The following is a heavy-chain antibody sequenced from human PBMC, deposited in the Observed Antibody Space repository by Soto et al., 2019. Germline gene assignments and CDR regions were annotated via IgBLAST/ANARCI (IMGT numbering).Heavy chain of an antibody. J-gene: IGHJ5*01. CDR1: GYSFTSLH. D-gene: IGHD2-21*02. CDR2: MNPHSGDT. CDR3: GRRRVWGPLHADLGCGGDCYPGFDS. Sequence: ASVKVSCKASGYSFTSLHFNWVRQATGQGLEWIGWMNPHSGDTGFAQRFQGRVTMTRNTSINTAYMELSSLKASDTAMYYCGRRRVWGPLHADLGCGGDCYPGFDSWGQGTLVTVSS. V-gene: IGHV1-8*01.